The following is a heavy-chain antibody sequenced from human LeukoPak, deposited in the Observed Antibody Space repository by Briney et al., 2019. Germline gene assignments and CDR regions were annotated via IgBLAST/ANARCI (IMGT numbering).Heavy chain of an antibody. CDR2: IYYSGST. D-gene: IGHD6-13*01. V-gene: IGHV4-30-4*08. CDR3: ARLRTTAAGTGWFDP. J-gene: IGHJ5*02. CDR1: GGSISSGDYY. Sequence: PSQTLSLTCTVSGGSISSGDYYWSWIRQPPGKGLEWIGYIYYSGSTYYNPSLKSRVTISVDTSKNQFSLKLSSVTAAGTAVYYCARLRTTAAGTGWFDPWGQGTLVTVSS.